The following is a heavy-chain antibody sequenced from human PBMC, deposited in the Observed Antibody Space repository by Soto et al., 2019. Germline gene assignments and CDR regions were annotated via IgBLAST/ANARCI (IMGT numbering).Heavy chain of an antibody. D-gene: IGHD3-16*01. J-gene: IGHJ4*02. V-gene: IGHV3-53*01. CDR3: ARDNSMLGAPFHY. CDR1: GFTVSSNS. CDR2: IYTDGGT. Sequence: GGSLRLSCSASGFTVSSNSMSWVRQAPGKGLEWVSLIYTDGGTYYGDSVKGRFTISRDTSKNTLSLQMTSLRADDTAVYYCARDNSMLGAPFHYWGQGTLVTVSS.